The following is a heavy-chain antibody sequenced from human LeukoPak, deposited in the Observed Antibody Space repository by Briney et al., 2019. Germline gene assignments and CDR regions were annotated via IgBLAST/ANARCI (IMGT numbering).Heavy chain of an antibody. CDR2: ISSGSTSI. CDR1: GFTFSTYS. Sequence: PGGSLRVSCAASGFTFSTYSMNWVRQAPGKGLEWVSYISSGSTSIYYADSVKGRFTISRDNAKNSLYLQMSSLRDEDTAVYYCARALRGVGASYYYGMDVWGQGTTVTVSS. V-gene: IGHV3-48*02. CDR3: ARALRGVGASYYYGMDV. D-gene: IGHD1-26*01. J-gene: IGHJ6*02.